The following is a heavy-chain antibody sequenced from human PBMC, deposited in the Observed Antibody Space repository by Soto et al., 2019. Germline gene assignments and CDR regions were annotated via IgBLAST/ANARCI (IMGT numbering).Heavy chain of an antibody. V-gene: IGHV1-18*01. Sequence: PGQGLEWMGWISAYNGNTNYAQKLQGRVTMTTDTSTSTAYMELRSLRSDDTAVYYCARLKWYSSGGSHYWGQGTLVTVSS. D-gene: IGHD6-25*01. CDR3: ARLKWYSSGGSHY. CDR2: ISAYNGNT. J-gene: IGHJ4*02.